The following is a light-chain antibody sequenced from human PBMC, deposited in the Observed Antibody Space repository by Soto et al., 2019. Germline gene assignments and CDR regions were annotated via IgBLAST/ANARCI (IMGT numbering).Light chain of an antibody. Sequence: QSVLTQPPSVSGAPGQRVTISCTGSSSNIGAGYDVHWYQQLPGTAPKLLIYGNSNRPSGVPDRFSGSKSGTSASLAITGRQDGDEAHYYCQSYDSSLSGVVFGGGTKVTVL. J-gene: IGLJ2*01. CDR3: QSYDSSLSGVV. CDR2: GNS. V-gene: IGLV1-40*01. CDR1: SSNIGAGYD.